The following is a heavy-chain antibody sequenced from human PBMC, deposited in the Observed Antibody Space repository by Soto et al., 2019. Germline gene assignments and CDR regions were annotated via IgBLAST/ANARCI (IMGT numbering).Heavy chain of an antibody. V-gene: IGHV1-69*19. CDR1: GGTFNTYA. D-gene: IGHD3-10*01. CDR3: AREVQVHTPAFVY. Sequence: QVQLVQSGAEMKKPGSSVKVSCQSSGGTFNTYAMNWVRQAPGQGPEWMGVISPMFGAANYALKFQGRVTITADESTGTSYMQLSSLTSEDTALYFCAREVQVHTPAFVYWGQGTLVTVSS. CDR2: ISPMFGAA. J-gene: IGHJ4*02.